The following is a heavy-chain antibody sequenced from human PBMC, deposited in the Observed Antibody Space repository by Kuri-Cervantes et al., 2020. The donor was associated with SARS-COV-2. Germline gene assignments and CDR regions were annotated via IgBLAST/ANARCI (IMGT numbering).Heavy chain of an antibody. CDR2: ISATGRVI. J-gene: IGHJ4*02. CDR3: ARLSTKTEIGDFDY. CDR1: GFTFSDYD. D-gene: IGHD5/OR15-5a*01. Sequence: GESPKISCAASGFTFSDYDLSGVRQAPGKGLEWLSYISATGRVIYYAESVKGRFTISRDSAKNTLYLKMNSLRSEDTAVYYCARLSTKTEIGDFDYWGQGTRVNGAS. V-gene: IGHV3-11*01.